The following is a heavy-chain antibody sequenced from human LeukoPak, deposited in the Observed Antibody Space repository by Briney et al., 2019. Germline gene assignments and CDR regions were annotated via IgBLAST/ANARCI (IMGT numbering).Heavy chain of an antibody. V-gene: IGHV3-30*04. CDR1: GFTFSSYA. Sequence: GRSLRLSCAASGFTFSSYAMHWVRQAPGKGLEWXXXISYDGSNKYYADSVKGRFTISRDNSKNTLYLQMNSLRAEDTAVYYCAREVEDVRWLRLYNWFDPWGQGTLVTVSS. D-gene: IGHD5-12*01. CDR2: ISYDGSNK. CDR3: AREVEDVRWLRLYNWFDP. J-gene: IGHJ5*02.